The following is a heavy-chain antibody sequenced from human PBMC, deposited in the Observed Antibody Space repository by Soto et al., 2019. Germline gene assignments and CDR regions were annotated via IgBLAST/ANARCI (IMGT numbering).Heavy chain of an antibody. CDR3: ARGSYYDSSEDFEY. D-gene: IGHD3-22*01. CDR1: GFTFSSYA. V-gene: IGHV3-30-3*01. J-gene: IGHJ4*02. CDR2: ISYDGSNK. Sequence: GGSLRLSCAASGFTFSSYAMHWVRQAPGKGLEWVAVISYDGSNKYYADSVKGRFTISRDNSKNTLYLQMNSLRAEDTAVYYCARGSYYDSSEDFEYWGQGTLVTVSS.